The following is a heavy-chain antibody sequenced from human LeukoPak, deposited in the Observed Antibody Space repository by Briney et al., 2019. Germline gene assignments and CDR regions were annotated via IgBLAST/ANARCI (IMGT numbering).Heavy chain of an antibody. D-gene: IGHD1-26*01. CDR2: MSSDGTA. V-gene: IGHV4-39*01. Sequence: SVTLSLTFTVSGGFISTGSYYCAWIRQPPGKGLQWVESMSSDGTAYYNPSLKSRVSMSVDTSKNQFSLQLTSVTAADTAVYFCARHLRGASIWFDYWGQGTLVTVSS. CDR1: GGFISTGSYY. CDR3: ARHLRGASIWFDY. J-gene: IGHJ4*02.